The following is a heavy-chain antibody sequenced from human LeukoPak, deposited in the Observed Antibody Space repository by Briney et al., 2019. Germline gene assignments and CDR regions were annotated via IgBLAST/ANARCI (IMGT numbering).Heavy chain of an antibody. CDR2: INPNSGGT. CDR1: GYTFTGYY. J-gene: IGHJ6*03. D-gene: IGHD3-22*01. Sequence: VASVKVSCKASGYTFTGYYMHWVRQAPGQGLEWMGWINPNSGGTNYAQKFQGRVTMTRDTSISTAYMELSRLRSDDTAVYYCARMDLGYYDSSGSYYYYYYMDVWGKGTTVTISS. CDR3: ARMDLGYYDSSGSYYYYYYMDV. V-gene: IGHV1-2*02.